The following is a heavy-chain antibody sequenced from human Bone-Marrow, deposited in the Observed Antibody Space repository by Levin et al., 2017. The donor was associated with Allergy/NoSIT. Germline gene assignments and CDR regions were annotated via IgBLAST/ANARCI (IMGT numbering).Heavy chain of an antibody. CDR3: ARKRGGAGSDYTSSDGFDF. Sequence: NESGPTLVKPTETLTLTCTVSGFSLDNALMGVSWIRQPPGKALEWVAHIFPIDRESYNTSLKSRITISKETSRSQVVLTMTNVDPTDTATYYCARKRGGAGSDYTSSDGFDFWGQGTMVTVSS. CDR2: IFPIDRE. D-gene: IGHD5-12*01. J-gene: IGHJ3*01. V-gene: IGHV2-26*01. CDR1: GFSLDNALMG.